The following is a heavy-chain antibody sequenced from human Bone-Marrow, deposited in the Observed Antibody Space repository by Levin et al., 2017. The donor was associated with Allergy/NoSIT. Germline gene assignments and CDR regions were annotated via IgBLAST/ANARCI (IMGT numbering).Heavy chain of an antibody. J-gene: IGHJ5*02. CDR2: VSYDESNK. CDR1: GFTFSNFG. V-gene: IGHV3-33*01. CDR3: ARDPSPYSNYVANWFDH. Sequence: GGSLRLSCEASGFTFSNFGLHWVRQAPGKGLEWVAVVSYDESNKYYADSVNGRFTISRDNSKNTLYLQMNGLRVEDTAIYYCARDPSPYSNYVANWFDHWGQGTLVTVSS. D-gene: IGHD4-11*01.